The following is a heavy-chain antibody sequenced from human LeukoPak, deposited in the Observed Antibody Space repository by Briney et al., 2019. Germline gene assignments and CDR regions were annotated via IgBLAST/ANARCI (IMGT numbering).Heavy chain of an antibody. V-gene: IGHV4-39*07. D-gene: IGHD2-15*01. CDR2: TYYSGST. CDR3: AGGHGYCSGGSCNDY. CDR1: GGSISSSSYY. J-gene: IGHJ4*02. Sequence: TSETLSLTCTVSGGSISSSSYYWGWIRQPPGKGLEWIGSTYYSGSTYYNPSLKSRVTISVDTSKNQFSLKLSSVTAADTAVYYCAGGHGYCSGGSCNDYWGQGTLVTVSS.